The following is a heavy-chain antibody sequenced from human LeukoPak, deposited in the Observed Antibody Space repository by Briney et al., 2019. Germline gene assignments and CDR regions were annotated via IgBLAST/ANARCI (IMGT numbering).Heavy chain of an antibody. J-gene: IGHJ4*02. CDR3: ARPGAERLLPHYDFWSGYYIRAAEIWY. Sequence: GASVKVSCKASGYTFTSYYMHWVRQAPGQGLEWMGIINPSGGSTSYAQKFQGRVTMTRDTSTSTVYMELSSLRSEDTAVYYCARPGAERLLPHYDFWSGYYIRAAEIWYWGQGTLVTVSS. CDR1: GYTFTSYY. CDR2: INPSGGST. V-gene: IGHV1-46*01. D-gene: IGHD3-3*01.